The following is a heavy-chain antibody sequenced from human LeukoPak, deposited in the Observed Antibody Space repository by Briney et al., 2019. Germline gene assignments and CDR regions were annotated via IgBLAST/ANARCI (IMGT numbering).Heavy chain of an antibody. CDR1: GYTFTSYG. Sequence: ASVKVSCKASGYTFTSYGISWVRQAPGQGLEWMGWISAYNGNTNYAQKLQGRVTMTTDTSTSTAYMELRSLRSDDTAVYYCARDFGGYYDSSGYSIHWGQGALVTVSS. V-gene: IGHV1-18*01. CDR2: ISAYNGNT. J-gene: IGHJ4*02. CDR3: ARDFGGYYDSSGYSIH. D-gene: IGHD3-22*01.